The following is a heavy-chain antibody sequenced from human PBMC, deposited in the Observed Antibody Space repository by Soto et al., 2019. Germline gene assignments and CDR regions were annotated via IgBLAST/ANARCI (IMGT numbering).Heavy chain of an antibody. J-gene: IGHJ6*03. CDR1: GYSFTNYG. D-gene: IGHD4-4*01. CDR3: ARDRGVAPPVSSNTPYYYYMDV. V-gene: IGHV1-18*01. CDR2: ISAYNGNT. Sequence: QDQLVQSGVEVKKPGASVKVSCKASGYSFTNYGITWVRQAPGQGFEWMGWISAYNGNTNYAQKFQGRVPMTTDASTSTAYLDLRSLSSDDTAVSYLARDRGVAPPVSSNTPYYYYMDVWVKGTTVTVSS.